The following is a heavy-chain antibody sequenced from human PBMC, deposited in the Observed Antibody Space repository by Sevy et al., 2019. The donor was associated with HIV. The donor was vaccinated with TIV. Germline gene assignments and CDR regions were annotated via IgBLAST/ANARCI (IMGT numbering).Heavy chain of an antibody. CDR3: AKSYFGSGTSYGMDL. J-gene: IGHJ6*01. CDR1: GFTFRNFC. CDR2: IRQDGSEK. Sequence: GGSLRLSCAVSGFTFRNFCMSWVRQAPGKGLEWVANIRQDGSEKYYVDSVRGRFTISRDNAKNSLFLQLNSLRADDTATYYCAKSYFGSGTSYGMDLWGRGTTVTVSS. V-gene: IGHV3-7*01. D-gene: IGHD3-10*01.